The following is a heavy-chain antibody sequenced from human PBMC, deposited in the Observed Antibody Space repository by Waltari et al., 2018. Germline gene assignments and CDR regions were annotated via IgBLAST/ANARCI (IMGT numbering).Heavy chain of an antibody. CDR3: TGGAVTGTDF. J-gene: IGHJ4*02. V-gene: IGHV3-73*01. CDR1: GFTFSGPT. CDR2: IRSKPNNYAT. D-gene: IGHD6-13*01. Sequence: EVQVVESGGGLVQPGGSLKPSCATSGFTFSGPTIHWLRQTSGKGLEWIGRIRSKPNNYATRYTASVEGRFTISRDDSENTAYLQMSSLMTEDTAVYYCTGGAVTGTDFWGQGTLVTVSS.